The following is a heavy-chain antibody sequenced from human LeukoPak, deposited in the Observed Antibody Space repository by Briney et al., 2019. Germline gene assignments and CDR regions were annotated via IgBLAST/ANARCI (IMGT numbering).Heavy chain of an antibody. CDR2: IYYSGST. V-gene: IGHV4-39*01. D-gene: IGHD1-14*01. Sequence: SETLSLTCTVSGGSISSSNDYWGWIRQPPGKGLEWIGSIYYSGSTHFNPSLKSRVTISVDTSKKQFSLNLSSVTAADTAVYYCARHFNRGDYFDYWGQGTLVTASS. J-gene: IGHJ4*02. CDR3: ARHFNRGDYFDY. CDR1: GGSISSSNDY.